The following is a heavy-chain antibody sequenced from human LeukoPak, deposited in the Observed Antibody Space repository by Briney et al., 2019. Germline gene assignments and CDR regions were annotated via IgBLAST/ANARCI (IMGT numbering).Heavy chain of an antibody. D-gene: IGHD5-18*01. CDR2: MNPNSGGT. J-gene: IGHJ6*03. V-gene: IGHV1-2*02. Sequence: GASVKVSCKASGYTFTSYDINWVRQATGQGLEWMGWMNPNSGGTNYAQKFQGRVTMTRDTSISTAYMELSRLRSDDTAVYYCAREDRGYSPHYYYYMDVWGKGTTVTVSS. CDR1: GYTFTSYD. CDR3: AREDRGYSPHYYYYMDV.